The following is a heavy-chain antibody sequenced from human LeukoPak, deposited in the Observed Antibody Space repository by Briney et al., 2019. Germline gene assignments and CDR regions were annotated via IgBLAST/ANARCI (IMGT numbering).Heavy chain of an antibody. CDR3: ARAYSSGWNAFNFYMGV. CDR2: ISSSGSTI. Sequence: PGGSLRLSCAASGFTFSSYSMNWVRQAPGKGLEWVSYISSSGSTIYYADSVRGRFTIPRDNAKSSLNLQMNTLRAEDTAVYYCARAYSSGWNAFNFYMGVWGKGTTVTVSS. J-gene: IGHJ6*03. D-gene: IGHD6-19*01. CDR1: GFTFSSYS. V-gene: IGHV3-48*01.